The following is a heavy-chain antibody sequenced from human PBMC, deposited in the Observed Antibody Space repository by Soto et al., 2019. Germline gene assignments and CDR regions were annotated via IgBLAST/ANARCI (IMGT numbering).Heavy chain of an antibody. D-gene: IGHD2-2*01. V-gene: IGHV4-34*01. CDR3: ARSGPAWGAQGCSSTSCYHPRFDP. CDR1: GGSFSGYY. Sequence: PSETLSLTCAVYGGSFSGYYWSWIRQPPGKGPEWIGEINHSGSTNDNPSLKSRVTISVDTSKNQFSLKLSSVTAADTAVYYCARSGPAWGAQGCSSTSCYHPRFDPWGQGTLVTVSS. J-gene: IGHJ5*02. CDR2: INHSGST.